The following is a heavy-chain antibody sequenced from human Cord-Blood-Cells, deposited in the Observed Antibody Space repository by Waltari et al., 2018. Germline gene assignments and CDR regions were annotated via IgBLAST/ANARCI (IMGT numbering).Heavy chain of an antibody. CDR3: ARREGGSGSYWFDP. J-gene: IGHJ5*02. D-gene: IGHD3-10*01. CDR2: INPNGGGT. V-gene: IGHV1-2*02. Sequence: QVQLVQSGAEVKKPGASVKVSCKASGYTFTGYYMHWVRQAPGQGLEWMGWINPNGGGTNYGQRFQGRVTMTRDTSISTAYVELSRLRSDDTAVYYCARREGGSGSYWFDPWGQGTLVTVSS. CDR1: GYTFTGYY.